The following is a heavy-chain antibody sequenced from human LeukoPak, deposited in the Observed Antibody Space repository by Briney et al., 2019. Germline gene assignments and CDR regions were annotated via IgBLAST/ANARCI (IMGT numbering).Heavy chain of an antibody. CDR1: GFTLSSYE. D-gene: IGHD5-18*01. J-gene: IGHJ4*02. CDR3: ARDANTAMANFDY. Sequence: GGSLRLSCAASGFTLSSYEMNWVRQAPGKGLEWVSYISSSGSTIYYADSAKGRFTISRDNAKNSLYLQMNSLRAEDTAVYYCARDANTAMANFDYWGQGTLVTVSS. V-gene: IGHV3-48*03. CDR2: ISSSGSTI.